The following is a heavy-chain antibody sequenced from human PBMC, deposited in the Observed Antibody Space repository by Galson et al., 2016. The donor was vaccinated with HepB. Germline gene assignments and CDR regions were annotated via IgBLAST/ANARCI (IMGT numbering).Heavy chain of an antibody. D-gene: IGHD3-10*01. V-gene: IGHV3-7*01. CDR2: IKQDGSEK. Sequence: SLRLSCAASGFAFGSYWMSWVRQAPGKGLEWVANIKQDGSEKYFVDCVKGRFTIARDNAKNALYLQMNSLRAEDTAVYYCAKGRGGVSIHWGQGTLVTVSS. J-gene: IGHJ4*02. CDR3: AKGRGGVSIH. CDR1: GFAFGSYW.